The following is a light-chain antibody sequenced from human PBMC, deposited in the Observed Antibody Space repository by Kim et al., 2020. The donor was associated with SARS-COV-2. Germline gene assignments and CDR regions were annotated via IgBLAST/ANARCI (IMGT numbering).Light chain of an antibody. CDR1: QSVSSSY. CDR2: GTS. V-gene: IGKV3-20*01. Sequence: LSPGERATLSCRASQSVSSSYLAWYQQKPGQAPRLLIYGTSSRATGIPDRFTGGGSGTDFTLTISRLEPEDFAVYYCQQFGSSPYTFGQGTKLEIK. J-gene: IGKJ2*01. CDR3: QQFGSSPYT.